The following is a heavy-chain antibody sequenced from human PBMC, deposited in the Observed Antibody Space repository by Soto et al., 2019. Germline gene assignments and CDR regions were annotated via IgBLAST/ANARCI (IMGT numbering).Heavy chain of an antibody. CDR3: ARAHYYYGMDV. CDR1: GGSISSGGYS. Sequence: PSETLSLTCGVSGGSISSGGYSWNWIRQPPGKGLEWIGYSYQSGSSYYNPSLKSRVTISIDRSKNQFPLKLSSVTAADTAMYYCARAHYYYGMDVWGQGTTVTSPQ. J-gene: IGHJ6*01. V-gene: IGHV4-30-2*01. CDR2: SYQSGSS.